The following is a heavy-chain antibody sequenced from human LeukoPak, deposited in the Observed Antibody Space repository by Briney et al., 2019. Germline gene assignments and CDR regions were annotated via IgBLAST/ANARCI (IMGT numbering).Heavy chain of an antibody. J-gene: IGHJ4*02. CDR3: TTGEYDFWSAIQGLDY. V-gene: IGHV3-15*01. D-gene: IGHD3-3*01. CDR1: GFTVSSNY. Sequence: PGGSLRLSCAASGFTVSSNYMSWVRQAPGKGLEWVGRIISKTDGGTTDYAAPVKGRFTISRDDSKNTLYLQMNNLKTEDTAVYYCTTGEYDFWSAIQGLDYWGQGTLVTVSS. CDR2: IISKTDGGTT.